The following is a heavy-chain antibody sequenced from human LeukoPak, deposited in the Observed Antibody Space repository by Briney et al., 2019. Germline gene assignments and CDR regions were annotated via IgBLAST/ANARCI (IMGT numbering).Heavy chain of an antibody. V-gene: IGHV1-18*01. CDR3: ARTVFGELSYYYYMDV. D-gene: IGHD3-10*01. CDR1: GYTYTSYD. CDR2: ISAYNGNT. Sequence: ASVKVSCKASGYTYTSYDINWVRQAPGQGREWMGWISAYNGNTNYAQKLQGRVTMTTDTSTSTAYMELRSLRSDDTAVYYCARTVFGELSYYYYMDVWGKGTTVTVSS. J-gene: IGHJ6*03.